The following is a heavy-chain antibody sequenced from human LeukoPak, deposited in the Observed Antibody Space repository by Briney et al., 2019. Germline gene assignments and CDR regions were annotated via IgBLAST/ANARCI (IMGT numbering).Heavy chain of an antibody. CDR1: GFTFSSYE. J-gene: IGHJ4*02. D-gene: IGHD3-9*01. CDR3: AKDKVNYDIFSGHFDY. Sequence: GGSLRLSCAASGFTFSSYEMNWVRQAPGKGLEWVSYISSSGSTIYYADSVKGRFTISRDNAKNSLYLQMNSLRAEDTAVYYCAKDKVNYDIFSGHFDYWGQGTLVTVSS. V-gene: IGHV3-48*03. CDR2: ISSSGSTI.